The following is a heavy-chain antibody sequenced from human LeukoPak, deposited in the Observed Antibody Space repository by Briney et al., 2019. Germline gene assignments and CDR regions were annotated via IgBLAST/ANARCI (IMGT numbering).Heavy chain of an antibody. J-gene: IGHJ4*02. Sequence: SETLSLTCAVYGGSFSGYYWSWIRQPPGKGLEWIGEINHSGSTNYNPSLKSRVTISVDTSKNQFSLKLSSVTAADTAVYYCASRRSLNMLGYWGQGTLVTVSS. CDR1: GGSFSGYY. CDR3: ASRRSLNMLGY. D-gene: IGHD2-8*01. V-gene: IGHV4-34*01. CDR2: INHSGST.